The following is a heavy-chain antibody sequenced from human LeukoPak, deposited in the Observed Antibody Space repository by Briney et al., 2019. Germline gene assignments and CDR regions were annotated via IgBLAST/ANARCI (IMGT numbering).Heavy chain of an antibody. V-gene: IGHV3-9*01. Sequence: SGGSLRLSCAASGFTFDDYAMHWVRQAPGKGLEWVSGISWNSGSIGYADSVKGRFTISRDNAKNSLYLQMNSLRAEDTALYYCVKDTGGGSYYGYFDLWGRGTLVTVSS. CDR1: GFTFDDYA. CDR2: ISWNSGSI. CDR3: VKDTGGGSYYGYFDL. D-gene: IGHD1-26*01. J-gene: IGHJ2*01.